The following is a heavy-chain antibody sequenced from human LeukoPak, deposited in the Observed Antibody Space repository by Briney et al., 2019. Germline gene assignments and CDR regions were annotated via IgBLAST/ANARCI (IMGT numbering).Heavy chain of an antibody. CDR3: ARSDYYDSSGYEYYYYGMDV. V-gene: IGHV4-59*01. J-gene: IGHJ6*02. D-gene: IGHD3-22*01. CDR1: GGSISSYC. CDR2: IYYSGST. Sequence: SETLSLTCTVSGGSISSYCWSWIRQPPGKGLEWLGYIYYSGSTNYNPSLKSRVTISVDTSKNQFSLKLSSVTAADTAVYYCARSDYYDSSGYEYYYYGMDVWGQGTTVTVSS.